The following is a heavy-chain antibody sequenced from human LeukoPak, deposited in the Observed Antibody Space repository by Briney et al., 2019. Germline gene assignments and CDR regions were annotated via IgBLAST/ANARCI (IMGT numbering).Heavy chain of an antibody. Sequence: GASVKVSCKASGYTLTDYYIHWVRQAPGQGLEWVGSIIPKSGGTKYAQKFRGRVTMTRDTSISTAYMELTRLRSDDTAVYYCVRDYDSSGYWVYWGQGTLVTVSS. CDR1: GYTLTDYY. CDR3: VRDYDSSGYWVY. V-gene: IGHV1-2*02. J-gene: IGHJ4*02. CDR2: IIPKSGGT. D-gene: IGHD3-22*01.